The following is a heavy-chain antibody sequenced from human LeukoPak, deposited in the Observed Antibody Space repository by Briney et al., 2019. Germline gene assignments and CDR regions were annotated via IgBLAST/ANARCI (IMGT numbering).Heavy chain of an antibody. V-gene: IGHV1-2*02. J-gene: IGHJ4*02. D-gene: IGHD4-23*01. CDR3: AREDDYGANSYDY. CDR2: INPNSGGA. CDR1: GYTFTGYY. Sequence: GASVKVSCKASGYTFTGYYTHWVRQAPGQGLEWMGWINPNSGGANYAQKFQGRVTMTRDTSISTAYMELSGLRSDDTAVYYCAREDDYGANSYDYWGQGTLVTVSS.